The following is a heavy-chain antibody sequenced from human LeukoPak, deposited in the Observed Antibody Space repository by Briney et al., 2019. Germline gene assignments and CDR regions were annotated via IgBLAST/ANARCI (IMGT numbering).Heavy chain of an antibody. CDR3: ARGILAGSSVAFDL. V-gene: IGHV3-30-3*01. CDR2: MSSDGSKR. CDR1: GGTFSSYV. D-gene: IGHD3-10*01. Sequence: GGSLPLSCEVSGGTFSSYVRHWVRQAPGKGLEWVALMSSDGSKRYYAHSGKGRFTNSSDNSKNTVYLQMNSLRAEDTAIYYCARGILAGSSVAFDLWGQGTVVTVS. J-gene: IGHJ3*01.